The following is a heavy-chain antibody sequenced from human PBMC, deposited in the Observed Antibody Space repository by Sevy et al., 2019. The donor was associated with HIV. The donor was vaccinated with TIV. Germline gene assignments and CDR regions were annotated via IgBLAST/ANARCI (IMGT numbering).Heavy chain of an antibody. Sequence: GGSLRLSCIGSGFSFSYYGIHWVRQSPGKGLDWVALISHDGINEYYADSVKGRFTISRDNSKNTVYLEMNSLRNEDLVVFFCGGGYCGGFSFWFVCALDVWGQGIMVTVSS. J-gene: IGHJ3*01. CDR3: GGGYCGGFSFWFVCALDV. V-gene: IGHV3-30*03. CDR1: GFSFSYYG. CDR2: ISHDGINE. D-gene: IGHD5-12*01.